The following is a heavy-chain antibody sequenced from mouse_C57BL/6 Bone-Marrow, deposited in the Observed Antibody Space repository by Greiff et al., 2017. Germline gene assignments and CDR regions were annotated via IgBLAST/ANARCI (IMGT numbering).Heavy chain of an antibody. CDR1: GYAFSSYW. V-gene: IGHV1-80*01. Sequence: QVQLQQSGAELVKPGASVTISCKASGYAFSSYWMNWVKQRPGKGLEWIGQIYPGDGDTNYNGKFKGKATLTADKSSSTAYMQLSSLTSEDSAVYFCARGDYYGSSPYYFDYWGQGTTLTVSS. CDR3: ARGDYYGSSPYYFDY. J-gene: IGHJ2*01. D-gene: IGHD1-1*01. CDR2: IYPGDGDT.